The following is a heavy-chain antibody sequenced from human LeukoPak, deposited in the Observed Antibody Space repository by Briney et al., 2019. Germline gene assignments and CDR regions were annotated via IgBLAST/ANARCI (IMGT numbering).Heavy chain of an antibody. V-gene: IGHV4-59*01. J-gene: IGHJ4*02. CDR1: GGSISSYY. D-gene: IGHD1-7*01. Sequence: SETLSLTCTVSGGSISSYYWSWIRQPPGKGPEWIGYIYYSGSTNYNPSLKSRVTISVDTSKNQFSLKLSSVTAADTAVYYCARATGITGTTTAELNFDYWGQGTLVTVSS. CDR2: IYYSGST. CDR3: ARATGITGTTTAELNFDY.